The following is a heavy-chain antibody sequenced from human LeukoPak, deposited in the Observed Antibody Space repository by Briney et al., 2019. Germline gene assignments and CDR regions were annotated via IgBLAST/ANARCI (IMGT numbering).Heavy chain of an antibody. CDR2: ISSTSTFT. J-gene: IGHJ5*02. Sequence: GGSLRLSCAASGFNFSDYYMSWIRQAPGKGLEWVSYISSTSTFTNYVDSVKGRFTISRDNANNSLYLQINSLRAEDTAVYYCARGKDWFDPWGQGTLVTASS. CDR3: ARGKDWFDP. CDR1: GFNFSDYY. V-gene: IGHV3-11*06.